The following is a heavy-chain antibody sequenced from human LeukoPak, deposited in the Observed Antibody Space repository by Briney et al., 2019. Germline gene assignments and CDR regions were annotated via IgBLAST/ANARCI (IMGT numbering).Heavy chain of an antibody. D-gene: IGHD5-12*01. CDR1: GGSISSSSYY. CDR3: ARNIVATSKIDY. J-gene: IGHJ4*02. CDR2: SYYSGST. V-gene: IGHV4-39*01. Sequence: NSSETLSLTCTVSGGSISSSSYYWGWIRQPPGKGLEWIGSSYYSGSTYYNPSLKSRVTISVDTSKNQFSLKLSSVTAADTAVYYCARNIVATSKIDYWGQGTLVTVSS.